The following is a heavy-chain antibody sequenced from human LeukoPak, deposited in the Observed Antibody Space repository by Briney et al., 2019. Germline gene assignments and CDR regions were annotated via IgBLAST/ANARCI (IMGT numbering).Heavy chain of an antibody. CDR1: GGTFSSYA. D-gene: IGHD3-22*01. J-gene: IGHJ4*02. Sequence: SVKVSCKASGGTFSSYAISWVRQAPGQGLERMGRIIPILGIANYAQKFQGRVTITADKSTSTAYMELSSLRSEDTAVYYCAGDSSGYYNLWGQGTLVTVSS. CDR2: IIPILGIA. CDR3: AGDSSGYYNL. V-gene: IGHV1-69*04.